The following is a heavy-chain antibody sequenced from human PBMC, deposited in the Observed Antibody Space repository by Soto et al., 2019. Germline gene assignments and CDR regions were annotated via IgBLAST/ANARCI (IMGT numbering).Heavy chain of an antibody. CDR3: AKGYYSGYDLAYFDY. V-gene: IGHV3-23*01. Sequence: VQLLESGGGLVQPGGSLRLSCAASGFTFSSYAMSWVRQAPGKGLEWVSAISGSGGSTYYADSVKGRFTISRDNSKNTLYLQLNSLRAEDTALYYCAKGYYSGYDLAYFDYWGQGTLVTVSS. CDR2: ISGSGGST. J-gene: IGHJ4*02. D-gene: IGHD5-12*01. CDR1: GFTFSSYA.